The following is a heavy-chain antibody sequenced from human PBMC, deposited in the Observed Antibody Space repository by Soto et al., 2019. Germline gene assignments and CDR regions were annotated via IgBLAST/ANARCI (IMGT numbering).Heavy chain of an antibody. Sequence: ASVKVSCKASGYTFTGYYMHWVRQAPGQGLEWMGWINPNSGGTNYAQKFQGRVTMTRDTSISTAYMELSRLGSDDTAVYYCARGKGMGYSYGSAFDYWGQGTLVTAPQ. D-gene: IGHD5-18*01. V-gene: IGHV1-2*02. CDR1: GYTFTGYY. J-gene: IGHJ4*02. CDR2: INPNSGGT. CDR3: ARGKGMGYSYGSAFDY.